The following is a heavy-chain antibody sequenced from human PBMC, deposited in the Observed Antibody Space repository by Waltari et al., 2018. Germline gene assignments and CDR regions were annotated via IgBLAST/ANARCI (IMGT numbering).Heavy chain of an antibody. CDR1: GYTFTGYY. CDR3: ATSTRGYSGYVGY. J-gene: IGHJ4*02. Sequence: QVQLVQSGAEVKKPGASVKVSCKASGYTFTGYYMHWVRQAPGQGLEWMGRINPNSGDTNYAQKFQGRVTMTRDTSISTAYMELSRLRSDDTAVYYCATSTRGYSGYVGYWGQGTLVTVSS. V-gene: IGHV1-2*06. D-gene: IGHD5-12*01. CDR2: INPNSGDT.